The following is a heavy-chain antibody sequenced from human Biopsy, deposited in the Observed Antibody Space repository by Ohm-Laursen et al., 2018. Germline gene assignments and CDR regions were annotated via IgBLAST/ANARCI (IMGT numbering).Heavy chain of an antibody. V-gene: IGHV1-69*04. D-gene: IGHD3-10*01. CDR1: GDTFSRSA. J-gene: IGHJ6*02. CDR2: IIPIVGIT. Sequence: GASVKVSCKASGDTFSRSAFFRVRQAPGQGLVYLGRIIPIVGITNHAQTFQGRITLTADKSTFMVYMELSRLRSDDTAIYYCARGGSGSGYYGMDVWGQGATVSVSS. CDR3: ARGGSGSGYYGMDV.